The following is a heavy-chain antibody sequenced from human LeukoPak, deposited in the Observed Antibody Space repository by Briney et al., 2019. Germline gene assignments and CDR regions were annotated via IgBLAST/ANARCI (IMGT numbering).Heavy chain of an antibody. Sequence: GSLILSCVSSRFTFSTYSMNWVRPSPGKGLEWLSYISYSSYTIYYADSVKGRFTISRDNAKNPLYLQMNSLRDEDTAVYYGARDYDSGTSYFDYWGQGTLATVSS. D-gene: IGHD3-10*01. CDR1: RFTFSTYS. CDR2: ISYSSYTI. V-gene: IGHV3-48*02. J-gene: IGHJ4*02. CDR3: ARDYDSGTSYFDY.